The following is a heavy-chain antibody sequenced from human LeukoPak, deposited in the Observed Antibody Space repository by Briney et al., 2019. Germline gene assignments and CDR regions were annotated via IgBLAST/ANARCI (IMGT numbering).Heavy chain of an antibody. CDR2: IYSNDEK. Sequence: SGPTLVKPTQTLTLTCTFSGFSLTTSGVGVGWIRQSPGKALEWLALIYSNDEKHYTTSLKSRLTITKDTSKNQVVLTMTNMDPVDTATYYCAHTIRRSGFDPWGQGTLVTVSS. CDR3: AHTIRRSGFDP. D-gene: IGHD5-24*01. CDR1: GFSLTTSGVG. J-gene: IGHJ5*02. V-gene: IGHV2-5*01.